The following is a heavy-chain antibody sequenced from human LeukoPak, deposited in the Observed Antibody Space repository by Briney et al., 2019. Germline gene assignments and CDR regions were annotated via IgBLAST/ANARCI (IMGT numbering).Heavy chain of an antibody. V-gene: IGHV1-2*04. J-gene: IGHJ3*02. CDR2: INPNSGGT. CDR3: ARYSGSYYRAFDI. D-gene: IGHD1-26*01. CDR1: GYTFTGYY. Sequence: ASVKVSCKASGYTFTGYYMHWVRQAPGQGLEWMGWINPNSGGTNYAQKFQGWVTMTRDTSISTAYMELSRLRSDDAAVYYCARYSGSYYRAFDIWGQGTMVTVSS.